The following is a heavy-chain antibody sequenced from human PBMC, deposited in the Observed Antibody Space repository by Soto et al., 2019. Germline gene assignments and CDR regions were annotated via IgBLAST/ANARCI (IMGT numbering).Heavy chain of an antibody. V-gene: IGHV4-34*01. CDR2: INHSGST. J-gene: IGHJ5*02. D-gene: IGHD3-3*01. Sequence: QVQLQQWGAGLLKPSETLSLTCAVYGGSFSGYYWSWIRQPPGKGLEWIGEINHSGSTNYNPSLKSRVTKSVDTSKNQFTLKLSSVTAADTAVYYCARGRVFGVSNNWFDPWGQGTLVTVSS. CDR3: ARGRVFGVSNNWFDP. CDR1: GGSFSGYY.